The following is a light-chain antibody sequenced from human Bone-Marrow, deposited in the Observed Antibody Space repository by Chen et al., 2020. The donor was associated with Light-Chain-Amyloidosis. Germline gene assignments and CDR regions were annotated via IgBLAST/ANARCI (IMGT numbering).Light chain of an antibody. J-gene: IGKJ4*01. CDR3: QQYDHFLS. Sequence: DIQMTQSPSSLSASVGDRVTIPCQASQDISRFLNWYQQKPGKAPNLLIYDVYKLETGVPPRFSGSGSGKHFTLTITSLQPEDIATYYCQQYDHFLSFGGGTKVEVK. CDR1: QDISRF. CDR2: DVY. V-gene: IGKV1-33*01.